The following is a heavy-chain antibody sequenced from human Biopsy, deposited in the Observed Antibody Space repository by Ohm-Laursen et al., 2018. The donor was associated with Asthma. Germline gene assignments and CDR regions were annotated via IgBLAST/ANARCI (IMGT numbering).Heavy chain of an antibody. V-gene: IGHV3-7*05. CDR3: ARKVAFDV. CDR1: GFTFSTSW. J-gene: IGHJ3*01. CDR2: IKEDGSEK. Sequence: GSLRLSCSASGFTFSTSWMTWVRQAPGKGLEWVANIKEDGSEKNYVDSVKGRFTISRDNAKNSVYLQMNSLRAEDTAVYYCARKVAFDVWGQGTLVIVSS.